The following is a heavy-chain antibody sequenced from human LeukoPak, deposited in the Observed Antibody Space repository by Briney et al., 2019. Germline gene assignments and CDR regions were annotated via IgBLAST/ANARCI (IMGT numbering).Heavy chain of an antibody. CDR1: GGSFSGYY. V-gene: IGHV4-34*01. Sequence: SETLSLTCAVYGGSFSGYYWSWIRQPPGKGLEWIGEINHSGSINYNPSLKSRVTISVDTSKNQFSLKLSSVTAADTAVYYCARSGEGNDFDYWGQGTLVTVSS. CDR3: ARSGEGNDFDY. D-gene: IGHD3-10*01. J-gene: IGHJ4*02. CDR2: INHSGSI.